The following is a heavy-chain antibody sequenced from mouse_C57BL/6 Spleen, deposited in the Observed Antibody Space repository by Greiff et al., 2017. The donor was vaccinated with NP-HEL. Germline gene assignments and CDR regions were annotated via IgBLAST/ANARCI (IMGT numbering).Heavy chain of an antibody. CDR1: GYSFTGYY. J-gene: IGHJ2*01. CDR3: ARGGLRRTGDY. V-gene: IGHV1-43*01. Sequence: VQLKESGPELVKPGASVKISCKASGYSFTGYYMHWVKQSSEKSLEWIGEINPSTGGTSYNQKFKGKATLTVDKSSSTAYMQLKSLTSEDSAVYYCARGGLRRTGDYWGQGTTLTVSS. D-gene: IGHD2-4*01. CDR2: INPSTGGT.